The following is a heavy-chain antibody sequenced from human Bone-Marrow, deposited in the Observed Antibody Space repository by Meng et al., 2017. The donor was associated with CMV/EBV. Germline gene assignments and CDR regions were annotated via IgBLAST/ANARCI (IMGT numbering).Heavy chain of an antibody. CDR2: INPNSGGT. J-gene: IGHJ5*02. V-gene: IGHV1-2*02. D-gene: IGHD3-10*01. Sequence: ASVKVSCKASGYTFTGYYMHWVRQAPGQGLEWMGWINPNSGGTNYAQKFQGRVTMTRDTSISTAYMELSSLRSEDTAVYYCARDTAYYYGSGSYSPWGQGTLVTVSS. CDR3: ARDTAYYYGSGSYSP. CDR1: GYTFTGYY.